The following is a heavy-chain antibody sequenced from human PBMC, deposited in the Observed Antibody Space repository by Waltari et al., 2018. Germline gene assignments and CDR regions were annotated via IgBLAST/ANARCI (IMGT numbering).Heavy chain of an antibody. CDR1: GGSIRSHY. V-gene: IGHV4-59*11. CDR3: ARSQVGATIDY. D-gene: IGHD1-26*01. J-gene: IGHJ4*02. Sequence: QVQLQESGPGLVKPSETLSLTCTVPGGSIRSHYWTWIRQPPGKGLEWIGEINHSGSTNYNPSLKSRVTISVDTSKNQFSLKLSSVTAADTAVYYCARSQVGATIDYWGQGTLVTVSS. CDR2: INHSGST.